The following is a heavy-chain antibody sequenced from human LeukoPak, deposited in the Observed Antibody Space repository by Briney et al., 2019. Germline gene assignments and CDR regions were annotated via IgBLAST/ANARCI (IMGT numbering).Heavy chain of an antibody. CDR2: INPSGGST. D-gene: IGHD6-13*01. J-gene: IGHJ3*02. Sequence: VASAKVSCKASGYTFTSYYMHWVRQAPGQGLEWMGIINPSGGSTSYAQKFQGRVTMTRDMSTSTVYMELSSLRSEDTAVYYCVVGIAAAGTIAFDIWGQGTMVTVSS. CDR1: GYTFTSYY. V-gene: IGHV1-46*01. CDR3: VVGIAAAGTIAFDI.